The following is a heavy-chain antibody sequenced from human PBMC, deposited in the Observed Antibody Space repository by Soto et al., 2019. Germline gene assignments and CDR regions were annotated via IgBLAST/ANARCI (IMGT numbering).Heavy chain of an antibody. D-gene: IGHD7-27*01. CDR2: TYYRSQWYN. CDR3: AREIHAWGPPFDC. V-gene: IGHV6-1*01. J-gene: IGHJ4*02. CDR1: GDSVSGSRAA. Sequence: QVQLQQSGPGLVKPSQTLLITCAISGDSVSGSRAAWDWIRQSPSRGLEWLGRTYYRSQWYNDYAVAVKSRITINTDTSKNHFSLQLNSVTPEDTAVYYCAREIHAWGPPFDCWGQGTLVTVSS.